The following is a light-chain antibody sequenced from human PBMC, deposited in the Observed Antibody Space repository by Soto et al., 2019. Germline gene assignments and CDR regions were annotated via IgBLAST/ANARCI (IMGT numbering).Light chain of an antibody. CDR2: GAS. Sequence: IEITRSPSRQSVSPGQRASLSCRVIQSVSTSVAGYHQKPGQAHRLLVYGASPRATGIPARFSGSGAGTEVTLTITNRQSEDDVVYYCQQYKDWRITFGQGTKVDI. CDR3: QQYKDWRIT. CDR1: QSVSTS. J-gene: IGKJ1*01. V-gene: IGKV3-15*01.